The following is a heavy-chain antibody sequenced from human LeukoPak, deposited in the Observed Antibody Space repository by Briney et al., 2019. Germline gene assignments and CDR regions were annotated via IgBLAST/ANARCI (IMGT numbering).Heavy chain of an antibody. J-gene: IGHJ5*02. V-gene: IGHV3-23*01. CDR1: GFTFSSYA. CDR2: ISGSGGST. D-gene: IGHD2-15*01. CDR3: ARESGYCSGGSCLNWFDP. Sequence: GGSLRLSCAASGFTFSSYAMSWVRQAPGKGLEWVSAISGSGGSTYYADSVKGRFTISRDNSKNTLYLQMNSLRAEDTAVYYCARESGYCSGGSCLNWFDPWGQGTLVTVSS.